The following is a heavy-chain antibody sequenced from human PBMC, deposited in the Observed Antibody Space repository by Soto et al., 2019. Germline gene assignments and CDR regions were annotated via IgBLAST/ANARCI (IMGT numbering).Heavy chain of an antibody. D-gene: IGHD6-6*01. V-gene: IGHV5-51*01. J-gene: IGHJ6*03. Sequence: GESLKISCKGSGYSFTSYWIGWVRQMPGKGLEWMGIIYPGDSDTRYSPSFQGQVTISADKSISTAYLQWSSLKASDTAMYYCARHKGGDIAARRSGDYYYYYMDVWGKGTTVTVSS. CDR2: IYPGDSDT. CDR3: ARHKGGDIAARRSGDYYYYYMDV. CDR1: GYSFTSYW.